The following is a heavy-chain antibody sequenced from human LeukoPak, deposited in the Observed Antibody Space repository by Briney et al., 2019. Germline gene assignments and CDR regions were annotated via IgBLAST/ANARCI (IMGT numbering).Heavy chain of an antibody. Sequence: SVKVSCKASGFTFTSSAVQWVRQARGQRLEWIGWIVVGSGNTNYAQKFQERVTITRGMSTSTAYMELSSLRSEDTAVYYCAAVYNWNDADWFDPWGQGTLVTVSS. D-gene: IGHD1-1*01. CDR1: GFTFTSSA. J-gene: IGHJ5*02. CDR2: IVVGSGNT. V-gene: IGHV1-58*01. CDR3: AAVYNWNDADWFDP.